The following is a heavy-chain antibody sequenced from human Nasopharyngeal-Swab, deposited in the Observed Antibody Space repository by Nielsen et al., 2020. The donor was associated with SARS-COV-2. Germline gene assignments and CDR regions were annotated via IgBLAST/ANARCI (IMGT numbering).Heavy chain of an antibody. CDR2: INPNSGGT. CDR3: ARESIAAAGRDFDY. D-gene: IGHD6-13*01. J-gene: IGHJ4*02. V-gene: IGHV1-2*06. CDR1: GYTFTGYY. Sequence: ASVKVSCKASGYTFTGYYMHWVRQAPGQGLEWMGRINPNSGGTNYAQKFQGRVTMTRDMSISTAYMELSRLRSDDTAVYYCARESIAAAGRDFDYWGQGTLVTVPS.